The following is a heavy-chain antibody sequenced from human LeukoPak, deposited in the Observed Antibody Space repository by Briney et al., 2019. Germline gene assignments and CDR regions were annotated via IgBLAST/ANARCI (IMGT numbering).Heavy chain of an antibody. CDR2: FDPEDGET. D-gene: IGHD3-10*01. J-gene: IGHJ4*02. V-gene: IGHV1-24*01. CDR1: GYTLTELS. Sequence: GASVKVSCKVSGYTLTELSMHWVRQAPGKGLEWMGGFDPEDGETIYAQKFQGRVTMTGDTSTDTAYMELSSLRSEDTAVYYCATNRFGELFLYWGQGTLVTVSS. CDR3: ATNRFGELFLY.